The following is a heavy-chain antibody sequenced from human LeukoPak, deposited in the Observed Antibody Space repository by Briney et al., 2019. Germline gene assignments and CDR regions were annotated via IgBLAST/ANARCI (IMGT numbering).Heavy chain of an antibody. Sequence: GASMKVSCKASGYSFIDYGISWVRQAPGQGLEWMGWISGHNGNTNYAEKLQGRVTMTTDTTASTAYMELRSLRSDDTAVYYCARFLWFGELFNDYWGQGTLVTVSS. CDR1: GYSFIDYG. CDR3: ARFLWFGELFNDY. CDR2: ISGHNGNT. D-gene: IGHD3-10*01. V-gene: IGHV1-18*01. J-gene: IGHJ4*02.